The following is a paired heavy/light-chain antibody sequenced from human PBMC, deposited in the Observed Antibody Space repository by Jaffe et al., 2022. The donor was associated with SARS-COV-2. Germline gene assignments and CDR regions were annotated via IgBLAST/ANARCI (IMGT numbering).Light chain of an antibody. Sequence: QSVLTQAPSVSAAPGQMVTISCSGSNSNIGSHYVSWYQHLPGGAPKLLIYDNNKRPSGIPDRFSGSKSGTSATLDISGLQTGDEADYYCGTWDDSLSAGIFGGGTKLTVL. CDR3: GTWDDSLSAGI. V-gene: IGLV1-51*01. CDR2: DNN. CDR1: NSNIGSHY. J-gene: IGLJ2*01.
Heavy chain of an antibody. Sequence: QLQLQESGPGLVKPSETLSLTCTVSGGSISSGEYYWGWIRQSPGKGLEWIAVILDIGYTHSNPSFRSRIIFSSKDTSKNQFSLRLSSVTAADTAVYYCARGWDRHDHFDYWGQGILVTVSS. CDR3: ARGWDRHDHFDY. CDR2: ILDIGYT. CDR1: GGSISSGEYY. J-gene: IGHJ4*02. V-gene: IGHV4-39*01. D-gene: IGHD1-26*01.